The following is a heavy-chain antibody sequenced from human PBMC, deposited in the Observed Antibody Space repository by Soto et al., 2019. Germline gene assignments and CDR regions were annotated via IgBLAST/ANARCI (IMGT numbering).Heavy chain of an antibody. D-gene: IGHD1-26*01. CDR3: AKGLGQGYYYYDGMDV. V-gene: IGHV3-23*01. J-gene: IGHJ6*02. Sequence: EVQLLESGGDWVQPGGSLRLSCAASGFTFSSYAMSWVRQAPGKGLEWVSGISGSGGTTYYADSVKGRFTISRDNSKNTQYLQMNSLRAEDTAVYYCAKGLGQGYYYYDGMDVWGQGTTVTVSS. CDR1: GFTFSSYA. CDR2: ISGSGGTT.